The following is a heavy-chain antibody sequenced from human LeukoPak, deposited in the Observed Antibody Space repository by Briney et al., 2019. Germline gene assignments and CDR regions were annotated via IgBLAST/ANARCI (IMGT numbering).Heavy chain of an antibody. CDR1: GGTFSSYA. CDR2: IIPIFGTA. D-gene: IGHD5-12*01. V-gene: IGHV1-69*05. CDR3: ARRSGYSGYDAYYYYMDV. J-gene: IGHJ6*03. Sequence: SVKVSCKASGGTFSSYAISWVRQAPGQGLEWMGGIIPIFGTANYAQKFQGRVTITTDESTSTAYMELSSLRSEDTAVYYCARRSGYSGYDAYYYYMDVWGKGTTVTVSS.